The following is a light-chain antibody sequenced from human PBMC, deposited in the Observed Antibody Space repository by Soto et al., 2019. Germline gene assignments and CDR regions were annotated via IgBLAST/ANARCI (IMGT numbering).Light chain of an antibody. Sequence: QSALTQPASVSGSPGQSITISCTGTSSVVGSYDLVSWYQQHPGTAPKLMIFEVNKRPSGVSNRFSGSKSGNTASLTISGLQAEDEADYYCCSNAGSSPYVFGTGTKVT. V-gene: IGLV2-23*02. CDR3: CSNAGSSPYV. CDR2: EVN. J-gene: IGLJ1*01. CDR1: SSVVGSYDL.